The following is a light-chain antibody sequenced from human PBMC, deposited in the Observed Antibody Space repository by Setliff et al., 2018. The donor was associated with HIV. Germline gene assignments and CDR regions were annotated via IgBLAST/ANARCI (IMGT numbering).Light chain of an antibody. V-gene: IGLV1-47*01. CDR2: RNN. J-gene: IGLJ1*01. CDR1: SXXXGRNY. Sequence: QSVLAQPPSASGTPGQEGTISCSGSSXXXGRNYVYWYQQLPGTTPKLLIYRNNQRPSGVPDRFSGSKSGTSASLAISGLRSEDEAXYXCAAWDNSLSGSYVFGTGTRSPS. CDR3: AAWDNSLSGSYV.